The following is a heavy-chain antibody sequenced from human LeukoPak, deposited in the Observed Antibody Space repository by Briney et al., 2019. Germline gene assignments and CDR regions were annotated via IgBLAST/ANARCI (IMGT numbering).Heavy chain of an antibody. V-gene: IGHV3-21*01. D-gene: IGHD5-12*01. J-gene: IGHJ4*02. CDR2: IGTSTSYI. CDR1: GFTFSRNS. CDR3: AKDLSGGYDYFDY. Sequence: GGSLRLSCAASGFTFSRNSMNWVRQTPGKGLEWVSSIGTSTSYIYYADSVKGRFTISRDNAKNSLYLEMNSLRAEDTAVYYCAKDLSGGYDYFDYWGQGTLVTVSS.